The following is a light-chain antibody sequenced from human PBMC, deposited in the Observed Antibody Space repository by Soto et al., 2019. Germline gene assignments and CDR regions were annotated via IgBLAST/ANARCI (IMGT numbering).Light chain of an antibody. Sequence: DIQMTQSPSSLSASVGDRVNITCQASQDISNYLNWYQQKPGKAPKLLIYDASNLETGVPSRFSGSGSGTDFPFTISSLQPEDIAAYYCQQYDNLPFTFGPGTKVDIK. J-gene: IGKJ3*01. V-gene: IGKV1-33*01. CDR2: DAS. CDR1: QDISNY. CDR3: QQYDNLPFT.